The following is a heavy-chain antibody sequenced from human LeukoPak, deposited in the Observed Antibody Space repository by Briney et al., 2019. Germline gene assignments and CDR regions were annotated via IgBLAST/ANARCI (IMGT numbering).Heavy chain of an antibody. Sequence: GGSLRLSCAASGFTFSSYAMSWVRQAPGKGLEWVSGISGSGGSTYYADSVKGRFTISRDNSKNTLYLQMNSLRAEDTAVYYCAKESHYQLLSYLDAFDIWGQGTMVTVSS. V-gene: IGHV3-23*01. D-gene: IGHD2-2*01. J-gene: IGHJ3*02. CDR2: ISGSGGST. CDR1: GFTFSSYA. CDR3: AKESHYQLLSYLDAFDI.